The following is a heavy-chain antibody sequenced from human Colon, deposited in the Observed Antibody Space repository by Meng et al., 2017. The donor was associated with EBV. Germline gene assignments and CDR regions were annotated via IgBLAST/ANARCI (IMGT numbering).Heavy chain of an antibody. CDR3: ARGPSRWLQFSFDY. CDR1: GGSISSGGYC. CDR2: IYYNGST. D-gene: IGHD5-24*01. J-gene: IGHJ4*02. V-gene: IGHV4-31*03. Sequence: LQRAGAWMVQPSQALSSTCTVSGGSISSGGYCWSWIRQQRGKGLEWIGYIYYNGSTDYNPSLKSRITIAIDTSKNQFSLKLSTVTAADTSVYYCARGPSRWLQFSFDYWGQGTLVTVSS.